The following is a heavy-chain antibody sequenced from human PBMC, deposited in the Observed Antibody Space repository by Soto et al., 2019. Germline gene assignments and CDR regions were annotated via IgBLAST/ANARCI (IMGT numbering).Heavy chain of an antibody. V-gene: IGHV3-15*01. CDR3: TTRPGSSSWWSYYYYGMDV. CDR2: IKSKTDGGTT. D-gene: IGHD6-13*01. J-gene: IGHJ6*02. CDR1: GFTFSNAW. Sequence: PGGSVRLSCAASGFTFSNAWMSWVRQAPGKGLEWVGRIKSKTDGGTTDYAAPVKGRFTISRDDSKNTLYLQMNSLKTEDTAVYYCTTRPGSSSWWSYYYYGMDVWGQGTTVTVSS.